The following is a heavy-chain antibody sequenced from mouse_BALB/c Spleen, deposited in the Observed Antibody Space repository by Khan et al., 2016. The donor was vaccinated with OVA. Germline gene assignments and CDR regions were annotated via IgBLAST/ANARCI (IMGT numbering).Heavy chain of an antibody. V-gene: IGHV5-12-2*01. CDR3: ARLDTLYAMDY. CDR1: GFTFSNYT. CDR2: ISNGGGTT. Sequence: EVELVESGGGLVQPGGSLKLSCAASGFTFSNYTMSWVRQTPEKRLEWVASISNGGGTTYYPATVKGRFTISRDNAKNTLYLQMSSLKSEDTAMYYCARLDTLYAMDYWGQGTSVTVSS. J-gene: IGHJ4*01.